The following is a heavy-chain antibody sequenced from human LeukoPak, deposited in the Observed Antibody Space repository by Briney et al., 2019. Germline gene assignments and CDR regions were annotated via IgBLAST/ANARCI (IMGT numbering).Heavy chain of an antibody. CDR2: IYPGDSDT. CDR1: GYSFTSYW. Sequence: GESLKISCKGSGYSFTSYWIGWVRRMPGKGLEWMGSIYPGDSDTRYSPSFQGQVTISADKSISTAYLQWSSLKASDTAMYYCARWGVGEMATEPHDGMDVWGQGTTVTVPS. D-gene: IGHD5-24*01. V-gene: IGHV5-51*01. J-gene: IGHJ6*02. CDR3: ARWGVGEMATEPHDGMDV.